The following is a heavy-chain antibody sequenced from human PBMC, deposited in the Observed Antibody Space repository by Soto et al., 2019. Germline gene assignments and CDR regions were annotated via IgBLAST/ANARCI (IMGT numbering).Heavy chain of an antibody. CDR1: AINFRSYS. CDR3: AKRQSFDSWCGYRPFFDY. Sequence: EVQVLESGGGLVQPGGSLKLSCSASAINFRSYSMSWVRQAPGKGLEWVSAVGGSGSDTYYADFVKGRFTVSRDDSKNTLYLHMSSLRVEDTAIYFCAKRQSFDSWCGYRPFFDYWGQGTPVNVSS. V-gene: IGHV3-23*01. J-gene: IGHJ4*02. CDR2: VGGSGSDT. D-gene: IGHD3-3*01.